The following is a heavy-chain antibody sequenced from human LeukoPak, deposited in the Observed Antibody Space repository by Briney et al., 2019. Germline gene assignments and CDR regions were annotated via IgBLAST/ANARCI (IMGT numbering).Heavy chain of an antibody. J-gene: IGHJ4*02. Sequence: PSETLSLTCAVYGGSFSGYYWSWIRQPPGKGLEWIGEINHSGSTNYNPSLKSRVTISVDTPKNQFSLKLSSVTAADTAVYYCARGRYYGSGSYYNVLDLDYWGQGTLVTVSS. V-gene: IGHV4-34*01. CDR1: GGSFSGYY. CDR2: INHSGST. CDR3: ARGRYYGSGSYYNVLDLDY. D-gene: IGHD3-10*01.